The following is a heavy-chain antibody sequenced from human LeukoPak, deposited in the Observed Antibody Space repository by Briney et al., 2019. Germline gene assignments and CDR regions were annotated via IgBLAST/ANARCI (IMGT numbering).Heavy chain of an antibody. Sequence: ASETPSLTCAVYGGSFSGYYWSWIRQPPGKGLEWIGEINHSGSTNYNPSLKSRVTISVDTSKNQFSLKLSSVTAADTAVYYCAILSRTTQLDYWGQGTLVTVSS. CDR1: GGSFSGYY. J-gene: IGHJ4*02. D-gene: IGHD4-11*01. CDR3: AILSRTTQLDY. CDR2: INHSGST. V-gene: IGHV4-34*01.